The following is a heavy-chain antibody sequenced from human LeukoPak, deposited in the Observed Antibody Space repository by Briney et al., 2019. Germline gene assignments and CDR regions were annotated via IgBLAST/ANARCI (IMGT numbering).Heavy chain of an antibody. V-gene: IGHV3-48*03. CDR3: ARQDPEIAY. J-gene: IGHJ4*02. D-gene: IGHD2-15*01. CDR1: GFTFSSYE. Sequence: GGSLRLCCAASGFTFSSYEMNWVSQAPGKGLEWVSYITSGASTIYYADSVKGRFTISRDNAKNSLSLQMNSLRVEDTAVYYCARQDPEIAYWGQRTLVTVSS. CDR2: ITSGASTI.